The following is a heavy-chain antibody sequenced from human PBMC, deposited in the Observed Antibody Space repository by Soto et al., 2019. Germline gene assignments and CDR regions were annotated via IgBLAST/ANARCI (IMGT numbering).Heavy chain of an antibody. J-gene: IGHJ4*02. CDR3: ARQFDSDTSGYYYAY. D-gene: IGHD3-22*01. Sequence: QVQLVQSGAEVKKPGSSVKVSCKAPGGTFSRNTISWVRQAPGQGLEWMGGIMPIFGSANYAQKFQGRVTITADEYTRTVYMELSRLRSEDTAVYYCARQFDSDTSGYYYAYWGQGTLVTVSS. V-gene: IGHV1-69*01. CDR2: IMPIFGSA. CDR1: GGTFSRNT.